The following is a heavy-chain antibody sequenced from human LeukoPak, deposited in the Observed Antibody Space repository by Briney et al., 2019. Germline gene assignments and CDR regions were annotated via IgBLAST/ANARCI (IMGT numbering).Heavy chain of an antibody. J-gene: IGHJ6*03. CDR1: GGFFSGYF. V-gene: IGHV4-59*01. CDR3: ARDTGSFGEDPNYYYYYMDV. Sequence: SETLSLTCTVNGGFFSGYFWSWLRQPPGKGLEWIGYNYYSGRTNYSRSLKSRVTLSVDTSKNQFSLKLSSVTTADTAVYYCARDTGSFGEDPNYYYYYMDVWGKGTTVTVSS. D-gene: IGHD3-10*01. CDR2: NYYSGRT.